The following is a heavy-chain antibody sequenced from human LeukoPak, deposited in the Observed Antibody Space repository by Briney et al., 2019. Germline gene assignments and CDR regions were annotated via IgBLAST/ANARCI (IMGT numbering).Heavy chain of an antibody. D-gene: IGHD2-2*01. CDR3: ATSLYCSSASCPFDD. J-gene: IGHJ4*02. CDR1: GFTFSAFW. V-gene: IGHV3-7*01. Sequence: GGSLRLSCTASGFTFSAFWMNWVRQAPGKGLEWVANINQDGSEKYYVDSVKGRFTISRDNSKNTLYLQMNSLRPEDTAVYYCATSLYCSSASCPFDDWGQGTLVTVSS. CDR2: INQDGSEK.